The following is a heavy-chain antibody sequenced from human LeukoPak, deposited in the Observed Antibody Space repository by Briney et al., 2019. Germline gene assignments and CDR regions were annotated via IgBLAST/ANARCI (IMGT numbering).Heavy chain of an antibody. CDR2: IYYSGST. Sequence: SETLSLTCTVSGGSISSYYWSWLRQPPGKGLEWIGYIYYSGSTNYNPSLKSRVTISVDTSKNQFSLKLSSVTAADTAVYYCARDVGYCSSTSCYWRTATNNWFDPWGQGTLATVSS. J-gene: IGHJ5*02. D-gene: IGHD2-2*01. V-gene: IGHV4-59*01. CDR3: ARDVGYCSSTSCYWRTATNNWFDP. CDR1: GGSISSYY.